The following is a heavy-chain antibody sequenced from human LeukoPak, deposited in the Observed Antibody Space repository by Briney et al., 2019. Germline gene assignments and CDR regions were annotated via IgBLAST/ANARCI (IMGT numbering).Heavy chain of an antibody. CDR2: IVPILGIP. J-gene: IGHJ3*02. CDR1: GGTFSNSG. V-gene: IGHV1-69*04. CDR3: ARDFTDDAFDI. Sequence: ASVKVSCKPSGGTFSNSGFSWVRQAPGQGLEWMGRIVPILGIPNYAQKFQGRVTITADKSTNTAYMELSSLRSDDTAMCYCARDFTDDAFDIWGQGTMVTVS. D-gene: IGHD3-16*01.